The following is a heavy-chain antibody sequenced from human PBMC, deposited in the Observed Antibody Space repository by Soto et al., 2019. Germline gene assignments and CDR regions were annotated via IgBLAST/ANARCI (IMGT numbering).Heavy chain of an antibody. V-gene: IGHV4-59*01. D-gene: IGHD3-3*01. Sequence: SETLFLTCTVSGGSISSYYWSWIRQPPGKGLEWIGYIYYSGSTNYNPSLKSRVTISVDTSKNQFSLKLSSVTAADTAVYYCARARSYDFWSGSFYYYGVDVWGQGTTVTVSS. J-gene: IGHJ6*02. CDR2: IYYSGST. CDR3: ARARSYDFWSGSFYYYGVDV. CDR1: GGSISSYY.